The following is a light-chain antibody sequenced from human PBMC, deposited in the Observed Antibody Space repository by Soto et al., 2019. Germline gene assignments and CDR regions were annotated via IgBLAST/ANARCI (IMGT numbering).Light chain of an antibody. Sequence: EIVLTQSPAILSLSPGERATFSCRASQSVSRNLDWYQHKPGQTPRLLIYDASNMATGIPVRFSGSGSGTDFTLTISSLETEDFAVYYWQQRSNGLSFGPGTKVDIK. CDR2: DAS. J-gene: IGKJ3*01. V-gene: IGKV3-11*01. CDR1: QSVSRN. CDR3: QQRSNGLS.